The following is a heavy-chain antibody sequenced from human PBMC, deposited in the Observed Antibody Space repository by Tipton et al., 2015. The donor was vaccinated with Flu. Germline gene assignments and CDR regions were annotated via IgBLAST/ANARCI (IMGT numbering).Heavy chain of an antibody. CDR3: ARRDYSNYVSEPKNWFDP. J-gene: IGHJ5*02. D-gene: IGHD4-11*01. CDR1: GDSVSSSGNY. Sequence: TLSLTCTVTGDSVSSSGNYWSWIRQPPGKGLEWLGNIHGSGNTHYNSSLKSRVTISLDKSKNQFSLRLVSMTATDTAVYYCARRDYSNYVSEPKNWFDPWGQGILVTVSS. CDR2: IHGSGNT. V-gene: IGHV4-61*08.